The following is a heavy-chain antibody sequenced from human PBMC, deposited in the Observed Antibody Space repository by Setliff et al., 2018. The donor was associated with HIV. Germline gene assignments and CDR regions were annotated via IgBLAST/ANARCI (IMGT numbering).Heavy chain of an antibody. J-gene: IGHJ6*03. V-gene: IGHV3-48*01. D-gene: IGHD6-19*01. CDR2: ISSSSSTI. Sequence: QPGGSLRLSCAASGFTFSSYSMNWVRQAPGKGLEWVSYISSSSSTIYYADSVKGRFTISRDNAKNSLYLQMNSLRAEDTAVYYCARDSGGWYPTGDYYYYYMDVWGKGTTVTVSS. CDR3: ARDSGGWYPTGDYYYYYMDV. CDR1: GFTFSSYS.